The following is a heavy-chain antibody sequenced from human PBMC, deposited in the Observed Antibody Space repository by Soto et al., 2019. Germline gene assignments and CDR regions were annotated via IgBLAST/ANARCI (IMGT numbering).Heavy chain of an antibody. CDR1: GYTFTSYD. Sequence: QVQLVQSGAEVKKPGASVKVSCKASGYTFTSYDINWVRHATGQGLELMGWMNPNSRNTAYAQKFQGRLTMTRNTSRSTAYMELSSRRSEDTAVYYCAREALFRMDVWGRGTTVTVSS. CDR3: AREALFRMDV. D-gene: IGHD3-10*02. V-gene: IGHV1-8*01. CDR2: MNPNSRNT. J-gene: IGHJ6*02.